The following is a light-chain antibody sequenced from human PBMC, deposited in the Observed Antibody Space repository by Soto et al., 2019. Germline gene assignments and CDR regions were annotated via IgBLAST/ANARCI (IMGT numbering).Light chain of an antibody. CDR2: DAS. J-gene: IGKJ2*02. CDR3: QQYYRSCT. V-gene: IGKV1-5*01. Sequence: DIQLTQSPSTLSASVGYRVTITCRASQSVTDWLAWYQQKPGKAPKLLIYDASSLESGVPSRFRGSGSGTEFSLTLSSLQPDDFATYYCQQYYRSCTFGQGTKVEIK. CDR1: QSVTDW.